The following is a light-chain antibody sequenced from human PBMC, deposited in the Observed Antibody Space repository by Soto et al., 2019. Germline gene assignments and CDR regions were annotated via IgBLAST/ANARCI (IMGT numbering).Light chain of an antibody. CDR3: AVWDDSLNGSWV. J-gene: IGLJ3*02. Sequence: QSVLTQPPSASGTPGQRVTISCSGSSSNIGTNTVNWYQQLPGSAPKLLIYSNDQRPSGVPDRFSGSKSDTSASLAISGLQSEDEADYYCAVWDDSLNGSWVFGGGTKLTVL. CDR2: SND. CDR1: SSNIGTNT. V-gene: IGLV1-44*01.